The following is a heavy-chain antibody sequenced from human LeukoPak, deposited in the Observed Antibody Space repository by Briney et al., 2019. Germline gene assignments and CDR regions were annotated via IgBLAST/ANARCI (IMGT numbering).Heavy chain of an antibody. CDR1: GYAFTGYY. CDR3: ARGFYRAAGQFDY. V-gene: IGHV1-2*04. D-gene: IGHD6-13*01. J-gene: IGHJ4*02. CDR2: INPNSGGT. Sequence: GASVKVSCKASGYAFTGYYMHWVRQAPGQGLEWMGWINPNSGGTNYAQKFQGWVTMTRDTSISTAYMELSRLGSDDTAVYYCARGFYRAAGQFDYWGQGTLVTVSS.